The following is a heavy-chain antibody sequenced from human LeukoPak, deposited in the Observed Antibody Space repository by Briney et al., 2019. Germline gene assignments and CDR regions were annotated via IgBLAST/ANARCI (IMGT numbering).Heavy chain of an antibody. J-gene: IGHJ4*02. V-gene: IGHV1-18*01. CDR2: ISAYNGNT. CDR1: DNTFTSYG. D-gene: IGHD5-18*01. Sequence: ASVKVSCKASDNTFTSYGISWVRQAPGQGLEWMGWISAYNGNTNYAQKLQGRVTMTADTSTSTAYMELRSLRSDDTAVYYCARLGGYSYGLYYFDHWGQGTLVTVSS. CDR3: ARLGGYSYGLYYFDH.